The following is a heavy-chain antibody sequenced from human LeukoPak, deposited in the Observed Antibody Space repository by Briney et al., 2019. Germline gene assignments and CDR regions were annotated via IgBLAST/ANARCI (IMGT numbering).Heavy chain of an antibody. CDR3: ARAQPSGYDSGYMDV. CDR1: GFTFSSYE. CDR2: ISSSGSTI. J-gene: IGHJ6*03. Sequence: GGSLRLSCAASGFTFSSYEMNWVRQAPGKGLEWVSYISSSGSTIYYADSVKGRFTISRDNAKNSLYLQMNSLRAGDTAVYYCARAQPSGYDSGYMDVWGKGTTVTISS. V-gene: IGHV3-48*03. D-gene: IGHD5-12*01.